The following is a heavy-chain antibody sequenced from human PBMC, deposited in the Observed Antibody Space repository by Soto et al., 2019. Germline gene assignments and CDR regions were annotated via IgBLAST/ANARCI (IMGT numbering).Heavy chain of an antibody. V-gene: IGHV4-39*01. CDR3: AGGGVIADHYYYGMDV. Sequence: SETLSLTCTVSGGSISSSSYYWGWIRQPPGKGLEWIGSIYYSGSTYYNPSLKSRVTISVDTSKNQFSLKLSSVTAADTAVYYCAGGGVIADHYYYGMDVWGQGTTVTVSS. J-gene: IGHJ6*02. D-gene: IGHD3-16*02. CDR2: IYYSGST. CDR1: GGSISSSSYY.